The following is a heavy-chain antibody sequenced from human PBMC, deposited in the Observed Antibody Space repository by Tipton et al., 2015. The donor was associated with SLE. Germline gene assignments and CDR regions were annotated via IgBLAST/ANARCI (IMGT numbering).Heavy chain of an antibody. CDR1: GFTFSDYY. CDR2: IRSTGTNI. Sequence: SLRLSCAATGFTFSDYYMSWIRQAPGKGLEWLSYIRSTGTNIYYADSVKGRFTISRDNAKNSLYLQMNSLRAEDTAVYYCARVITIFGEAYYFDSWGQGTLVTVSS. V-gene: IGHV3-11*04. J-gene: IGHJ4*02. D-gene: IGHD3-3*01. CDR3: ARVITIFGEAYYFDS.